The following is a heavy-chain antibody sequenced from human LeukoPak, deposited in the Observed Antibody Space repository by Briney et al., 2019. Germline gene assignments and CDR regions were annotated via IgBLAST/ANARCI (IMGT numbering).Heavy chain of an antibody. J-gene: IGHJ5*02. CDR3: ARETVGVVVPAASNWFDP. CDR2: INHSGST. CDR1: GGSFSGYY. D-gene: IGHD2-2*01. Sequence: SETLSLTXAVYGGSFSGYYWSWIRQPPGKGLEWIGEINHSGSTNYNPSLKSRVTISVDTSKNQFSLKLSSVTAADTAVYYCARETVGVVVPAASNWFDPWGQGTLVTVSS. V-gene: IGHV4-34*01.